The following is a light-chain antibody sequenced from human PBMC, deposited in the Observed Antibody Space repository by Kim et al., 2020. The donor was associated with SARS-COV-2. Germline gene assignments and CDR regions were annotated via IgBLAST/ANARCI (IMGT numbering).Light chain of an antibody. CDR3: QQQATWPPALT. J-gene: IGKJ4*01. CDR2: DAS. V-gene: IGKV3-11*01. CDR1: QSININ. Sequence: PGARATLACPASQSININGAWYQQKPGRAPRLLIFDASKRVSGVPARFSGSGCGIDFALTINGLEPEDFAVYYCQQQATWPPALTFGGGTKVDIK.